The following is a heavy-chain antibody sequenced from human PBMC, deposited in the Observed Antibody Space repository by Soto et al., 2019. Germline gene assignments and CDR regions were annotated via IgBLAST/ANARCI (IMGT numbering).Heavy chain of an antibody. CDR2: IYYSGST. V-gene: IGHV4-59*08. Sequence: SETLSLTCTVSGGSISSYYWSWIRQPPGKGLEWIGYIYYSGSTNYNPSLKSRVTISVDTSKNQFSLKLSSVTAADTAVYYCAILDFWSGYLVYWGQGTLVTVSS. D-gene: IGHD3-3*01. CDR3: AILDFWSGYLVY. J-gene: IGHJ4*02. CDR1: GGSISSYY.